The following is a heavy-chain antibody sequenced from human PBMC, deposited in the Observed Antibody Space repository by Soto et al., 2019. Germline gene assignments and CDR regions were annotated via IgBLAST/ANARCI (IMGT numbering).Heavy chain of an antibody. D-gene: IGHD6-13*01. J-gene: IGHJ5*02. Sequence: EVQLLESGGGLVQPGGSLRLSCSVSGFTFSTYSMSWVRQAPGKGLEWLSGISGHGDRTYYADSVKGRFTISRDNSNNTLFLQMDSLRGDDSALYYCTKDGRAAGTAPWGQGTLVTVSS. CDR3: TKDGRAAGTAP. CDR2: ISGHGDRT. V-gene: IGHV3-23*01. CDR1: GFTFSTYS.